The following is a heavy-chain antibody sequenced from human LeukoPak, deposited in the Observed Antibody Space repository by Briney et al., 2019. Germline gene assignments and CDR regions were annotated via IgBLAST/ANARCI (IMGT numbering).Heavy chain of an antibody. CDR2: MSGSDGST. V-gene: IGHV3-23*01. J-gene: IGHJ4*02. CDR3: AKRGSVGIDY. D-gene: IGHD2-2*01. Sequence: PGGSLRLSCAASGFTFSNYAMSWVRQAPGKGLEWVSAMSGSDGSTYYADSVKGRFTISRDNSKNTLYLQMNSQRAEDTAVYYCAKRGSVGIDYWGQGTLVTVSS. CDR1: GFTFSNYA.